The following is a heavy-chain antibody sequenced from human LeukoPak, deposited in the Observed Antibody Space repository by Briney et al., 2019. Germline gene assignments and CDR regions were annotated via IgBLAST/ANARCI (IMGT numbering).Heavy chain of an antibody. CDR2: IYYSGST. V-gene: IGHV4-39*07. CDR3: ARDRRDGYNTKGRGFDP. CDR1: GGSISSSSYY. D-gene: IGHD5-24*01. J-gene: IGHJ5*02. Sequence: PSETLSLTCTVSGGSISSSSYYWGWIRQPPGKGLEWIGSIYYSGSTYYNPSLKSRVTISVDTSKNQFSLKLSSVTAADTAVYYCARDRRDGYNTKGRGFDPWGQGTLVTVSS.